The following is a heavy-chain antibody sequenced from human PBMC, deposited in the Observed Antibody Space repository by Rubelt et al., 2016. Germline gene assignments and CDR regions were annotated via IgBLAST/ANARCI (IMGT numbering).Heavy chain of an antibody. CDR3: ARGHYTRVGRASLHY. CDR2: FSHSGGT. Sequence: QVQLQQWGAGLLKPSETLSLTCAVYGESFSGYYWTWIRQPPGKGLEWIGDFSHSGGTNYNPSLKSRVTISVDTSKNQFSLNLSSVTAADTAVYYCARGHYTRVGRASLHYWGQGTLVTVSS. J-gene: IGHJ4*02. V-gene: IGHV4-34*01. CDR1: GESFSGYY. D-gene: IGHD1-26*01.